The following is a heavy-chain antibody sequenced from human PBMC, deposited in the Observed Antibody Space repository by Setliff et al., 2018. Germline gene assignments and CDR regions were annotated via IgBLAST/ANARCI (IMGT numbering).Heavy chain of an antibody. J-gene: IGHJ4*02. CDR2: IYYSGST. V-gene: IGHV4-39*01. CDR1: GGSISSSSYY. Sequence: SETLSLTCTVSGGSISSSSYYWGWIRQPPGKGLEWIGSIYYSGSTYYNPSLKSRVTISVDTSKNQFSLKLSSVTAADTAVYYCASVDIVLMVYALWGQGTPVTVSS. CDR3: ASVDIVLMVYAL. D-gene: IGHD2-8*01.